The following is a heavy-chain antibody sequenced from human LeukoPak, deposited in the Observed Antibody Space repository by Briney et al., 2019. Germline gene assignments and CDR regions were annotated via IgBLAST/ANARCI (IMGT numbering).Heavy chain of an antibody. CDR2: ISYDGSNK. V-gene: IGHV3-30*04. CDR3: ARDLLMVRGAIMGGMGPFDI. J-gene: IGHJ3*02. CDR1: GFTFSSYA. Sequence: GRSLRLSCAASGFTFSSYAMHWVRQAPGKGLEWVAVISYDGSNKYYADSVKGRFTISRDNSKNTLYLQMNSLRAEDTAVYYCARDLLMVRGAIMGGMGPFDIWGQGTMVTVSS. D-gene: IGHD3-10*01.